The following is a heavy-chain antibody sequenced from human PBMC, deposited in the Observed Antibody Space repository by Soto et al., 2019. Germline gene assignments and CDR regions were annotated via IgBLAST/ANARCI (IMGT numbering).Heavy chain of an antibody. CDR2: IYSAGRA. J-gene: IGHJ4*02. D-gene: IGHD6-13*01. CDR3: ARVPSSSYHYFDY. CDR1: GFTVSLYY. Sequence: EVQLVESGGGLVQPGGSLRLSCAASGFTVSLYYMSGVRQPPGRGLDWVSVIYSAGRADFEDSVKGRFTISRDNSKNTLYLQMSSLRAEDTAVYYCARVPSSSYHYFDYWGQGTLVTVSS. V-gene: IGHV3-66*01.